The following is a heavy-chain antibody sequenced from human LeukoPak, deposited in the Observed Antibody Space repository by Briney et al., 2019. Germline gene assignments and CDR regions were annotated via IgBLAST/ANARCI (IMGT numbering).Heavy chain of an antibody. D-gene: IGHD1-1*01. CDR3: VRSYDWVFDY. J-gene: IGHJ4*02. CDR2: TFYRSKWYN. CDR1: GDSVSRHDLT. Sequence: SQTLSLTCAISGDSVSRHDLTWDWVRQSPSRGLEWLGRTFYRSKWYNDYAVSVKSRITVSPDTSKNQFSLHLNSVTPEDTTVYYCVRSYDWVFDYWGQGTRVTLSS. V-gene: IGHV6-1*01.